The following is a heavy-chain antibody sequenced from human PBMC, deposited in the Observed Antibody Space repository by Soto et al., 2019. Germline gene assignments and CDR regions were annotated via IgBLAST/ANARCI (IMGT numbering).Heavy chain of an antibody. CDR3: AGAPAGDYYYYYKLDV. V-gene: IGHV1-69*06. CDR2: VIPVFGTS. D-gene: IGHD6-13*01. CDR1: GDIFTRYS. Sequence: QVQLLQSGAEVKKPGSSVRVSCKASGDIFTRYSFSWVRQAPGQGLEWMGGVIPVFGTSNYGQKFQGRVTITADKSTSTAFMEISGLRSDDTAVYYCAGAPAGDYYYYYKLDVWDQGTAVTVS. J-gene: IGHJ6*02.